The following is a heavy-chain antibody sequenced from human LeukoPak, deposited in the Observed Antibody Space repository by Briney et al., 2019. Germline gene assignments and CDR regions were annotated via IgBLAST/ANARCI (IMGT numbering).Heavy chain of an antibody. D-gene: IGHD4-23*01. CDR1: GYEASAYTFPKYG. Sequence: GASVKVSCKASGYEASAYTFPKYGINWVRQAPGQGLEWMGWISVKNGGTKYAQKIQDRVTMTTDTPTRTVYMELRSLRSDDTAVYYCARLKFGVNSSDRWGQGTLVTVSS. V-gene: IGHV1-18*01. CDR3: ARLKFGVNSSDR. CDR2: ISVKNGGT. J-gene: IGHJ4*02.